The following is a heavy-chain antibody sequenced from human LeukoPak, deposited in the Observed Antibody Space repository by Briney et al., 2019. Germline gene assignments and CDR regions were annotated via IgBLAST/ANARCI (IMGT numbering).Heavy chain of an antibody. Sequence: SETLSLTCTVSGGSISSSYWSWIRQPPGKGLEWIGYNSYSGNTNYNPSLKSRVTISVDMSKNQFSLKLSSVTAADTAVYYCARAGSGWSFDYWGQGTLVTVSS. CDR2: NSYSGNT. D-gene: IGHD6-19*01. V-gene: IGHV4-59*01. CDR3: ARAGSGWSFDY. J-gene: IGHJ4*02. CDR1: GGSISSSY.